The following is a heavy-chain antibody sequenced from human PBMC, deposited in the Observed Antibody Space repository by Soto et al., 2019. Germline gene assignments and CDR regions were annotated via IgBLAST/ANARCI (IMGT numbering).Heavy chain of an antibody. CDR1: GGSISSGDYY. CDR3: ARATFVLVPAAMVSHCFAP. V-gene: IGHV4-30-4*01. J-gene: IGHJ5*02. D-gene: IGHD2-2*01. Sequence: SETLSLTCTVSGGSISSGDYYWSWIRQPPGKGLERIGYIYYSGSTYYNPSLKNRVTISVDTSKNQFSLKLSSVTAADTAVYYCARATFVLVPAAMVSHCFAPWGQGTLVTVSS. CDR2: IYYSGST.